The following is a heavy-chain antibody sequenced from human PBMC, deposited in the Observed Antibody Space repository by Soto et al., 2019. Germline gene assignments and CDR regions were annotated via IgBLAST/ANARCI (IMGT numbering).Heavy chain of an antibody. J-gene: IGHJ4*02. D-gene: IGHD6-25*01. CDR1: GFTFDDYA. V-gene: IGHV3-9*01. CDR2: ITWNSGNI. Sequence: GGSLRLSCAASGFTFDDYAMHWVRQTPGKGLEWVSGITWNSGNICYADSVKGRFTVSRDNAKNSLYLQMDSLRAEDTAVYYCAKDRLGYFDYWGQGTLVTVSS. CDR3: AKDRLGYFDY.